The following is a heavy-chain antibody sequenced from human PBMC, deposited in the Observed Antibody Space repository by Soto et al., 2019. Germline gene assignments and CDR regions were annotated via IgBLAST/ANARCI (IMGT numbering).Heavy chain of an antibody. CDR3: ARGDSGYDFLSSH. D-gene: IGHD5-12*01. CDR2: INPNSGGT. Sequence: QVQLVQSGAEVKKPGASVKVSCKASGYTFTGYYMHWVRQAPGQGLEWMGWINPNSGGTNYAQKLQGWVTMTRDTSISTAYMELSRLRSDDTAVYYCARGDSGYDFLSSHWGQGTLVTVSS. V-gene: IGHV1-2*04. CDR1: GYTFTGYY. J-gene: IGHJ4*02.